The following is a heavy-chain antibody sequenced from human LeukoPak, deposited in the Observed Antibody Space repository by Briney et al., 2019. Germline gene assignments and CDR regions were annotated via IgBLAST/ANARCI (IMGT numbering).Heavy chain of an antibody. CDR3: ARVKRDGGDFGAFDI. CDR2: ISSSGSTI. V-gene: IGHV3-11*04. Sequence: GGSLRLSCAASGFTFSDYYMSWIRQAPGKGLEWVSYISSSGSTIYYADSVKGRFTISRDNSKNTLYLQMNSLRAEDTAVYYCARVKRDGGDFGAFDIWGQGTMVTVSS. D-gene: IGHD2-21*02. CDR1: GFTFSDYY. J-gene: IGHJ3*02.